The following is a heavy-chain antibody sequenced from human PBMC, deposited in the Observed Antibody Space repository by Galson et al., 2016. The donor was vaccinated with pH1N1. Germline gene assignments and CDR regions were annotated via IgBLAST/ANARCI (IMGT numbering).Heavy chain of an antibody. CDR2: ISYDGRKK. Sequence: SLRLSCAASGFTFGSYAMHWVRQAPGKGLEWVAVISYDGRKKFHGDSVKGRFTISRDNSKNTLYLQMNSLRDGDTSIYYCARERGNWGLDNWGQGTLVTVSS. D-gene: IGHD7-27*01. CDR3: ARERGNWGLDN. V-gene: IGHV3-30*04. CDR1: GFTFGSYA. J-gene: IGHJ4*02.